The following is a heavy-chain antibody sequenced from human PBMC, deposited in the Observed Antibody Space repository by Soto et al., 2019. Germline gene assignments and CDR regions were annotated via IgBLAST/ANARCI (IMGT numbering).Heavy chain of an antibody. CDR3: ARGSGCTNGVCYSYYYDGMDV. J-gene: IGHJ6*02. CDR1: GFTFSSYA. CDR2: ISYDGSNK. Sequence: GGSLRLSCAASGFTFSSYAMHWVRQAPGKGLEWVAVISYDGSNKYYADSVKGRFTISRDNSKNTLYLQMNSLRAEDTAVYYCARGSGCTNGVCYSYYYDGMDVWGQGTTVTVSS. V-gene: IGHV3-30-3*01. D-gene: IGHD2-8*01.